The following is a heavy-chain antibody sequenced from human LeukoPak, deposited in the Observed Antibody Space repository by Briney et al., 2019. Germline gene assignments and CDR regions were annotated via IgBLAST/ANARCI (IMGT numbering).Heavy chain of an antibody. CDR1: GGSISSGGYY. CDR3: ARAGHSSSWYPTPRFDY. J-gene: IGHJ4*02. Sequence: PSQTLSLTCTVSGGSISSGGYYWSWIRQHPGKGLEWIGYIYYSGSTYYNPSLKSRVTISVDTSKNQFSLKLSSVTAADTAVYYCARAGHSSSWYPTPRFDYWGQGTLVTVSS. D-gene: IGHD6-13*01. CDR2: IYYSGST. V-gene: IGHV4-31*03.